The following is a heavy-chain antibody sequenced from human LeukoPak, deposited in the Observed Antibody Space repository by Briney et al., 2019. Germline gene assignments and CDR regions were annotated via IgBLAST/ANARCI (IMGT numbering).Heavy chain of an antibody. D-gene: IGHD2-15*01. Sequence: GRSLRLSCAASGFTFSSYAMHWVRQAPGKGLEWVAVISYDGSNKYYADSVKGRFTFSRDNPKNTLYLQMNSLRAEDTAVYYCDCSGGRAINGMDVWGQGTTVTVSS. CDR3: DCSGGRAINGMDV. CDR1: GFTFSSYA. V-gene: IGHV3-30*04. J-gene: IGHJ6*02. CDR2: ISYDGSNK.